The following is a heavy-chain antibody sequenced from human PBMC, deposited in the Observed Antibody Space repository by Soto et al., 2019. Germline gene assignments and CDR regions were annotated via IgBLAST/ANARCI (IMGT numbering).Heavy chain of an antibody. CDR1: GGSISSSSYY. CDR2: IHYSGST. V-gene: IGHV4-39*07. J-gene: IGHJ6*02. D-gene: IGHD2-2*01. CDR3: ARARYQLLHPYYYGMDV. Sequence: SETLSLTCTVSGGSISSSSYYWGWIRQPPGKGLEWIGSIHYSGSTKYNPSLKSRVTISVDTSKNQVSLKLSSVTAADTAVYFCARARYQLLHPYYYGMDVWGQGTTVTVSS.